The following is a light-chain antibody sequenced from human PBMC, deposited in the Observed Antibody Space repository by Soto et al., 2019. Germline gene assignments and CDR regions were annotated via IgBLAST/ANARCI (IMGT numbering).Light chain of an antibody. Sequence: QSVLTQPPSASGTPGQRVTISCSGGSSNIGSNTVNWYQQFPGTAPKLLIYSKNQRPSGVSDRFSGSKSGTSASLAISGLQSEDEADYYCAAWDDSLNGPVFGGGTQLTVL. CDR3: AAWDDSLNGPV. J-gene: IGLJ2*01. CDR2: SKN. CDR1: SSNIGSNT. V-gene: IGLV1-44*01.